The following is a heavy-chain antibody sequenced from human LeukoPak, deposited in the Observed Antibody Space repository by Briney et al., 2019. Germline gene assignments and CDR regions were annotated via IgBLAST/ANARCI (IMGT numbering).Heavy chain of an antibody. J-gene: IGHJ4*02. D-gene: IGHD2-15*01. CDR3: AKGRLVVTAFDY. Sequence: GGSLRLSCVASGFSFSAYWMHWVRQAPGKGLMWVSHINSDGSSTRYADSVKGRFTISRDNAKNTLYLQMNSLRAEDTAVYYCAKGRLVVTAFDYWGQGTLVTVSS. V-gene: IGHV3-74*01. CDR2: INSDGSST. CDR1: GFSFSAYW.